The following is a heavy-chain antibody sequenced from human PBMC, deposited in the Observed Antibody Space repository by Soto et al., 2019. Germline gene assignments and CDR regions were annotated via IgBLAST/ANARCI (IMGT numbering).Heavy chain of an antibody. CDR1: GGSISSYY. Sequence: PSETLSLTCTVSGGSISSYYWSWIRQPPGKGLEWIGYIYYSGSTNYNPSLKSRVTISVDTSKNQFSLKLSSVTAADTAVYYCARVKMVRGVTPHYYYGMDAWGQGTTVTVSS. CDR3: ARVKMVRGVTPHYYYGMDA. CDR2: IYYSGST. D-gene: IGHD3-10*01. V-gene: IGHV4-59*01. J-gene: IGHJ6*02.